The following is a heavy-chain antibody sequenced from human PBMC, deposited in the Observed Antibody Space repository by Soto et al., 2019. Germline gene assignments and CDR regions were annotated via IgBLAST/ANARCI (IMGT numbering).Heavy chain of an antibody. V-gene: IGHV3-15*07. Sequence: PGGSLRLSCAASGFTFSNAWINWVRQAPGEGLEWVGRIKSETDGGTPDYAAPVKGRFAISRDDSKNMVYLQMNSLKTEDTAVYYCTTAYSFYDYASYSYYLAVSVNGTPVT. CDR1: GFTFSNAW. D-gene: IGHD5-12*01. CDR3: TTAYSFYDYASYSYYLAV. J-gene: IGHJ6*03. CDR2: IKSETDGGTP.